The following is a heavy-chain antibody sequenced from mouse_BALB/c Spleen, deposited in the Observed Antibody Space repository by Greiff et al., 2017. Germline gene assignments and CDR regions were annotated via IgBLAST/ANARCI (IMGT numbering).Heavy chain of an antibody. CDR1: GFSLTSYG. V-gene: IGHV2-2*02. D-gene: IGHD1-1*01. CDR2: IWSGGST. CDR3: ARNYYGNSYDYAMDY. Sequence: VKLMESGPGLVQPSQSLSITCTVSGFSLTSYGVHWVRQSPGKGLEWLGVIWSGGSTDYNAAFISRLSISKDNSKSQVFFKMNSLQANDTAIYYCARNYYGNSYDYAMDYWGQGTSVTVSS. J-gene: IGHJ4*01.